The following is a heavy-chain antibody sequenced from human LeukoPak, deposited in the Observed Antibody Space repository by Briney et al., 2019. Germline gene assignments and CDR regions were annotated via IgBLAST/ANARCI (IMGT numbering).Heavy chain of an antibody. CDR2: IYYSGST. Sequence: PSETLSLTCTVSGGSIKNYFWSWIRQPPGKGLEWIGSIYYSGSTYYNPSLKSRVTISVDTSKNQFSLKLSSVTAADTAVYFCARLRSTYWYFDLWGRGTLVTVSS. J-gene: IGHJ2*01. D-gene: IGHD1-26*01. CDR3: ARLRSTYWYFDL. V-gene: IGHV4-39*07. CDR1: GGSIKNYF.